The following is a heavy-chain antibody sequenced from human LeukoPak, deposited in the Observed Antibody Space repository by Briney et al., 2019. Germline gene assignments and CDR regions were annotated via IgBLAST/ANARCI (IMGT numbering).Heavy chain of an antibody. CDR1: GVSFSGCG. D-gene: IGHD4-17*01. Sequence: GGSLRLSCAASGVSFSGCGMHWVRQVPGKGLEWVAFIRYDGITKFYIDSVKGRFAISRDNSKNTLSLQMNSLRTEDTAVYYCAALHTGTFVDYWGQGTLVTVSS. J-gene: IGHJ4*02. V-gene: IGHV3-30*02. CDR3: AALHTGTFVDY. CDR2: IRYDGITK.